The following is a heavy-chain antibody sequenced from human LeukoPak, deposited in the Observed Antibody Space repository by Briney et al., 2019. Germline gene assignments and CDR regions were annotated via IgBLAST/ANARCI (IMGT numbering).Heavy chain of an antibody. V-gene: IGHV5-51*01. D-gene: IGHD2-21*01. J-gene: IGHJ6*02. CDR3: ACGHIDYYYGMDV. Sequence: GESLKISCKGSGYSFTSYWIGWVRQMPGKGLEWMGIIYPGDSDTRYSPSFQGQVTISADKSISTAYLQWSSLKASDTATYYCACGHIDYYYGMDVWGQGTTVTVSS. CDR2: IYPGDSDT. CDR1: GYSFTSYW.